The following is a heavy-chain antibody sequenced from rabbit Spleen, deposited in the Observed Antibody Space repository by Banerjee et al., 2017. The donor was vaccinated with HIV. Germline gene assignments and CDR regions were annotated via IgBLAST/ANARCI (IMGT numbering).Heavy chain of an antibody. CDR3: AREATYAGHFDL. Sequence: QSLEESGGDLVKPGASLTLTCIASGVSFSGDSYMCWVRQAPGKGLEWIECIDTGSSGLTYFTSWAKGRFTISKTSSTTVTLQMTSLTAADTATYFCAREATYAGHFDLWGPGTLVTVS. D-gene: IGHD4-2*01. CDR1: GVSFSGDSY. CDR2: IDTGSSGLT. V-gene: IGHV1S40*01. J-gene: IGHJ4*01.